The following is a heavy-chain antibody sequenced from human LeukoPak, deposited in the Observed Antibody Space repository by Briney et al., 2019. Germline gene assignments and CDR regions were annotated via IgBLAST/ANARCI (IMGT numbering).Heavy chain of an antibody. Sequence: GGSLRLSCAASGFTISPCWMHWVRQTPGKGLVWVSRISRDGSNTVYADSVKGRFTISRDNANKTLYLQMNSLRGDDTAVYYCAREWDLPGAYYMDVWGKGTTVTVSS. CDR1: GFTISPCW. CDR2: ISRDGSNT. D-gene: IGHD1-26*01. V-gene: IGHV3-74*01. J-gene: IGHJ6*03. CDR3: AREWDLPGAYYMDV.